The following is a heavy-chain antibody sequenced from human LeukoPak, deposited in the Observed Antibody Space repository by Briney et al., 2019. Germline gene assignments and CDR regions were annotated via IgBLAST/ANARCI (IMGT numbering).Heavy chain of an antibody. CDR2: LKGDGSEK. CDR3: VRPGPSVY. D-gene: IGHD1-1*01. CDR1: GFTFSNYD. V-gene: IGHV3-7*05. Sequence: GGSLRLSCSASGFTFSNYDMDWVRQPPEKGLEWVAKLKGDGSEKYYVDSVKGRFTISRDDAKNSVYLQMNSLRAEDTAVYSCVRPGPSVYWGQGTLVTVSS. J-gene: IGHJ4*02.